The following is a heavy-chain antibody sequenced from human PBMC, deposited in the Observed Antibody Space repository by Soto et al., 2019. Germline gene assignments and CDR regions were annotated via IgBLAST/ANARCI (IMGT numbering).Heavy chain of an antibody. CDR3: ARGGGFCGADCYKGGIDY. CDR1: GFTFSPYT. J-gene: IGHJ4*02. V-gene: IGHV3-30-3*01. CDR2: ISYDGSDK. Sequence: GGSLRLSCAASGFTFSPYTMHWVRQTPGKGLEWVAVISYDGSDKNYADSVRGRFTISRDNSKNTLFLQMNSLRAEDTALYYCARGGGFCGADCYKGGIDYWGQGALLTVST. D-gene: IGHD2-21*02.